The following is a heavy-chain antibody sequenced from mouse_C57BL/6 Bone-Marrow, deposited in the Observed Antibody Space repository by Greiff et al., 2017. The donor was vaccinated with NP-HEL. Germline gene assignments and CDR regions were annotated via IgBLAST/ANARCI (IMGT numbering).Heavy chain of an antibody. V-gene: IGHV1-81*01. CDR3: ARDYYGRGDV. J-gene: IGHJ1*03. CDR1: GYTFTSYG. D-gene: IGHD1-1*01. Sequence: QVQLQHSGAELARPGASVKLSCKASGYTFTSYGISWVKQRTGQGLEWIGEIYPRSGNTYYNEKFKGKATLTADKSSSTAYMELRSLTSEDSAVYFCARDYYGRGDVWGTGTTVTVSS. CDR2: IYPRSGNT.